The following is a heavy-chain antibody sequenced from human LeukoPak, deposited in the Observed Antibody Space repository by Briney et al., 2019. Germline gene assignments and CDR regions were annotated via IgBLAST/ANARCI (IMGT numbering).Heavy chain of an antibody. CDR1: GYTFTNFY. Sequence: ASVKVFCKTSGYTFTNFYMNWVRQAPGQGLEWMGIINPTGGSTNYAQKFQGRVTMTRDMSTSTVYMELSSLRSEDTAVYYCARTGDIAVAGTWVDYWGQGTLVTVSS. D-gene: IGHD6-19*01. CDR2: INPTGGST. V-gene: IGHV1-46*01. J-gene: IGHJ4*02. CDR3: ARTGDIAVAGTWVDY.